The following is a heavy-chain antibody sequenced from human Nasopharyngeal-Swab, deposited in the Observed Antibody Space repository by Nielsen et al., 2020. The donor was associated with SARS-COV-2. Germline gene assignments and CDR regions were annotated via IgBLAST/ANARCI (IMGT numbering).Heavy chain of an antibody. CDR3: ARDLGDGHNSNDY. CDR1: GYTFTDYY. Sequence: ASVEVSCKATGYTFTDYYIHWVRQAPGQGLEWMGIVNPIGSRTFYAQKFQGRVTLTSDTSTSTVYLELKSLRSEDTAVYYCARDLGDGHNSNDYWGQGTLVTVSS. V-gene: IGHV1-46*01. D-gene: IGHD5-24*01. CDR2: VNPIGSRT. J-gene: IGHJ4*02.